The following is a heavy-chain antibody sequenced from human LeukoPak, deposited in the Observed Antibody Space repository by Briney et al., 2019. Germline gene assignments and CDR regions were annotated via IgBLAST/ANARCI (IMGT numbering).Heavy chain of an antibody. CDR1: GYRFASHW. V-gene: IGHV5-51*01. D-gene: IGHD6-13*01. J-gene: IGHJ6*03. CDR2: IYPDDSNT. CDR3: ARQGAAGKYYYYYMDV. Sequence: GESLKISCQGYGYRFASHWIGWVRQMPGQGLEWMGIIYPDDSNTIYGPSFQGQVTISADKSINTAYLEWSSLKASDTAIYHCARQGAAGKYYYYYMDVWGKGTTVTVSS.